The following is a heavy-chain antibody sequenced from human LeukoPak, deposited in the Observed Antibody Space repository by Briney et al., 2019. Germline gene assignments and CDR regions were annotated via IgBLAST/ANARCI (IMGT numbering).Heavy chain of an antibody. V-gene: IGHV3-21*06. CDR2: VSTDSTFI. CDR3: ARDRLGTFDS. J-gene: IGHJ4*02. Sequence: GGSLRLSCSAFGFIFSDYNFHWVRQAPGKGLEWLASVSTDSTFIYYADSVKGRFTLSRDNAKNSLYLQMNSLRADDTAVFRCARDRLGTFDSWGQGVLVTVSS. CDR1: GFIFSDYN. D-gene: IGHD1-7*01.